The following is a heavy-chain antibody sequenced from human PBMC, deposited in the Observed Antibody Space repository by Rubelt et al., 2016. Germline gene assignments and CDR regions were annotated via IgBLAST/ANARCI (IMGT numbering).Heavy chain of an antibody. Sequence: GKGLEWVSSISSSSSYIYYADSVKGRFTISRDNAKNSLYLQMNSLRAEDTAVYYCARDPTADSSGYYYGDWDYWGKGTLVTVSS. J-gene: IGHJ4*02. CDR3: ARDPTADSSGYYYGDWDY. CDR2: ISSSSSYI. V-gene: IGHV3-21*01. D-gene: IGHD3-22*01.